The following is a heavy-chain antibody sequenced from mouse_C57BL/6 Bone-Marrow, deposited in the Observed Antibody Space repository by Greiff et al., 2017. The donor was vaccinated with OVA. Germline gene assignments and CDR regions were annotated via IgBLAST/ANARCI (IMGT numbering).Heavy chain of an antibody. Sequence: EVQLQQSGPGLAKPSQTLSLTCSVTGYSITSDYWNWIRTFPGNKLEYMGYISYSGSTYSNPSLKSRISISRDTSKNQYYLQLNSVTTEDTATYYCARGGYYSYYAMDYWGQGTSVTVSS. CDR3: ARGGYYSYYAMDY. D-gene: IGHD2-3*01. J-gene: IGHJ4*01. CDR1: GYSITSDY. CDR2: ISYSGST. V-gene: IGHV3-8*01.